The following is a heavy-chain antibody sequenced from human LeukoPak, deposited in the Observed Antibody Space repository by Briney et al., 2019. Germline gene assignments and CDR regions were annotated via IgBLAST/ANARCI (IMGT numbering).Heavy chain of an antibody. CDR2: ISYDGSNK. CDR3: ARSLRVRGVPDYMDV. CDR1: GFTFSSYA. D-gene: IGHD3-10*01. Sequence: GGSLRLSCAASGFTFSSYAMHWVRQAPGKGLEWVAVISYDGSNKYYADTVKGRFTISRDNSKNTLYLQMNNLRVDDTAVYYCARSLRVRGVPDYMDVWGKGTTVTVYS. J-gene: IGHJ6*03. V-gene: IGHV3-30*14.